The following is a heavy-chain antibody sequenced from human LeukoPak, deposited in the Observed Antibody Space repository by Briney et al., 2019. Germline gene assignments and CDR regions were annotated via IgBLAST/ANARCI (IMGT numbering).Heavy chain of an antibody. CDR3: ARAGGIVVVPAAPNEYYYYGMDV. D-gene: IGHD2-2*01. V-gene: IGHV4-59*01. Sequence: SETLSLTCTVSGGSISSYYWSWIRQPPGKGPEWIGYIYYSGSTNYNPSLKSRVTISVDTSKNQFSLKLSSVTAADTAVYYCARAGGIVVVPAAPNEYYYYGMDVWGKGTTVTVSS. J-gene: IGHJ6*04. CDR2: IYYSGST. CDR1: GGSISSYY.